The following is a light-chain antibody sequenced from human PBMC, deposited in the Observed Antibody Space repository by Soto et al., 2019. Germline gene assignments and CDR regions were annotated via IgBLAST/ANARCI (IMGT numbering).Light chain of an antibody. V-gene: IGLV3-9*01. CDR2: RDS. CDR1: NIGSKN. J-gene: IGLJ1*01. Sequence: ARITCGGNNIGSKNVHWYQQKPGQAPVLVIYRDSNRPSGIPERFSGSNSGNTATLTISRAQAGDEADYYCQVWDSRFYVFGTGTKVTVL. CDR3: QVWDSRFYV.